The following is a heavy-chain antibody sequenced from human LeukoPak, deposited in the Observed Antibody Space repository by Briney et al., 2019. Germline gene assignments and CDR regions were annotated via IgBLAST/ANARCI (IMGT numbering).Heavy chain of an antibody. CDR3: ARGIVVPAAGDDAFDI. D-gene: IGHD2-2*01. Sequence: ASVKVSCKASGYTFTRYYMHWVRQAPGQGLEWMGWINPNSGGTNYAQKFQGRVTMTRDTSISTAYMELSRLRSDDTAVYYCARGIVVPAAGDDAFDIWGQGTMVTVSS. CDR2: INPNSGGT. CDR1: GYTFTRYY. J-gene: IGHJ3*02. V-gene: IGHV1-2*02.